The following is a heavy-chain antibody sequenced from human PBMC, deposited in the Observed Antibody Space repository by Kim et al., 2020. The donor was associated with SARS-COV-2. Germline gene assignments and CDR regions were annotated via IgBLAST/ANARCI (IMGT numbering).Heavy chain of an antibody. V-gene: IGHV3-7*01. J-gene: IGHJ4*03. CDR2: IKQDGSEK. Sequence: GGSLRLSCAASGFTFSSYGMSWVRQAPGKGLEWVANIKQDGSEKYYVDSVKGRFTISRDNAKNSLYLQMNSLRAEDTAVYYCARAYSYGFFEWAYGYFD. CDR3: ARAYSYGFFEWAYGYFD. D-gene: IGHD5-18*01. CDR1: GFTFSSYG.